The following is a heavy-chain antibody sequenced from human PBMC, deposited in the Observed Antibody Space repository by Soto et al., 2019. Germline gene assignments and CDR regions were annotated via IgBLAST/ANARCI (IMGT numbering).Heavy chain of an antibody. CDR3: ANSYGDYVWGSFDY. CDR1: GFTFSSYA. CDR2: ISGSGGST. Sequence: EVQLLESGGGLVQPGGSPRLSCAASGFTFSSYAMSWVRQAPGKGLEWVSAISGSGGSTYYADSVKGRFTISRDNSKNTLYLQMNSLRAEDTAVYYCANSYGDYVWGSFDYWGQGTLVTVSS. D-gene: IGHD3-16*01. J-gene: IGHJ4*02. V-gene: IGHV3-23*01.